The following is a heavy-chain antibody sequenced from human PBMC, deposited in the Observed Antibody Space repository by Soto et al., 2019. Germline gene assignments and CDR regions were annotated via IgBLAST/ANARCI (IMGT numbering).Heavy chain of an antibody. Sequence: PSETLSLTCTVSGGSIGSGSYHWSWIRQHPGKGLEWIGNIYYSGSPYYNPSLKSRATISIDTSKDQFSLRLGSVTAADTAVYYCARVEGSSYYFRHDCWGRGTLVTVSS. CDR2: IYYSGSP. CDR1: GGSIGSGSYH. V-gene: IGHV4-31*03. J-gene: IGHJ4*02. D-gene: IGHD1-26*01. CDR3: ARVEGSSYYFRHDC.